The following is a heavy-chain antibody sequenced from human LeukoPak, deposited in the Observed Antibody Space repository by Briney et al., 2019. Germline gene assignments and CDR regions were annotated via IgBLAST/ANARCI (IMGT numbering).Heavy chain of an antibody. Sequence: RASVKVSCKASGYTFTSYGISWVRQAPGQGLEWMGWISAHNGNTNYAQKLQGRVTMTTDTSTSTAYMELRSLRSDDTAVYYCARDLRYSSGLYYFDYWGQGTLVTVSS. CDR1: GYTFTSYG. J-gene: IGHJ4*02. CDR3: ARDLRYSSGLYYFDY. D-gene: IGHD6-19*01. V-gene: IGHV1-18*01. CDR2: ISAHNGNT.